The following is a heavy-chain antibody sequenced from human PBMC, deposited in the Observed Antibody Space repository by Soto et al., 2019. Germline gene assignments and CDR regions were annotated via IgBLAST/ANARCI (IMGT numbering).Heavy chain of an antibody. CDR3: ARGPSGDKVDS. D-gene: IGHD7-27*01. Sequence: QVQLQESGPGLVKPSQTLSLTCTVSGGSISTVDYWWSWIRQSPDMGLEWIGHIYDGGRTYNNPSLEIRVTMSVDTSKSQLSLTFSSVSAADTAVYYCARGPSGDKVDSWGQGTLVTVSS. V-gene: IGHV4-30-4*01. CDR2: IYDGGRT. CDR1: GGSISTVDYW. J-gene: IGHJ4*02.